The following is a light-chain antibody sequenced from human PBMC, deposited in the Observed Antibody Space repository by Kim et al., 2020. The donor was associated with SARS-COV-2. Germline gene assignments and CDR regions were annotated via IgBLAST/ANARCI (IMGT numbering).Light chain of an antibody. Sequence: PGQSITIYCTGTSSDVGGYNYVSWYQQRPGKAPELMIYDVSNRPSGVSNRFSGSKSGNTASLTISGLQAEDEADYYCSSYTSSSVVFGGGTKLTVL. V-gene: IGLV2-14*03. J-gene: IGLJ2*01. CDR3: SSYTSSSVV. CDR2: DVS. CDR1: SSDVGGYNY.